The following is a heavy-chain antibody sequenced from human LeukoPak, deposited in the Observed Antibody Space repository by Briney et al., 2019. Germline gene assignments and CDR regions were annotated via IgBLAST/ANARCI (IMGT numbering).Heavy chain of an antibody. J-gene: IGHJ3*02. CDR3: AKDYDFWSGYPNDAFDI. V-gene: IGHV3-23*01. D-gene: IGHD3-3*01. Sequence: PGGSLRLSCAASGFTFSSYAMSWVRQAPGKGLDWVSAISGSGGSTYYADSVKGRFTISRDNSKNTLYLQMNSLRAEDTAVYHCAKDYDFWSGYPNDAFDIWGQGTMVTVSS. CDR1: GFTFSSYA. CDR2: ISGSGGST.